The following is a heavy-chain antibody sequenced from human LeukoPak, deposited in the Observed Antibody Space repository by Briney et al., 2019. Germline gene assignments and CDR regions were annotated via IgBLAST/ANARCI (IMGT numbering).Heavy chain of an antibody. Sequence: GGSLRLSCAASGFTFSGSTMHWVRQASGKGLEWVGRIRSKANNYATAYATSVKGRFTLSRDDSKNTAYLQMNSLRAEDTAVYYCARVRLRLGSEDYWGQGTLVTVSS. V-gene: IGHV3-73*01. CDR1: GFTFSGST. D-gene: IGHD3-10*01. CDR3: ARVRLRLGSEDY. CDR2: IRSKANNYAT. J-gene: IGHJ4*02.